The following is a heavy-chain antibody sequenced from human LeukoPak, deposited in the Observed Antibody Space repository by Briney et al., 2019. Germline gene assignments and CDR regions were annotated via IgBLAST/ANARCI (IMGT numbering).Heavy chain of an antibody. CDR3: ARVHGLYYYGMDV. CDR1: GGSISSYY. Sequence: SETLSLTCTVSGGSISSYYWNWVRQPPGKGLEWIGYIYYSGSTNYNPSLKSRVTISVDTSKNQFSLKLSSVTAADTAVYYCARVHGLYYYGMDVWGQGTTVTVSS. J-gene: IGHJ6*02. CDR2: IYYSGST. D-gene: IGHD4-17*01. V-gene: IGHV4-59*01.